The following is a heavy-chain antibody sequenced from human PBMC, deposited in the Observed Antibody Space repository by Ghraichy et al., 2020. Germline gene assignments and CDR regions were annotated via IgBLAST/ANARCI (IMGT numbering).Heavy chain of an antibody. CDR2: IYYSGRT. CDR1: GGSISSSSYY. CDR3: ARLGGSGFGYYYYMDV. V-gene: IGHV4-39*01. Sequence: SQTLSLTCTVSGGSISSSSYYWGWIRQPPGKGLEWIGSIYYSGRTYYNPSLKSRVTISVDTSKNQFSLKLSSVTAADTAVYYCARLGGSGFGYYYYMDVWGKGTTVTVSS. J-gene: IGHJ6*03. D-gene: IGHD6-19*01.